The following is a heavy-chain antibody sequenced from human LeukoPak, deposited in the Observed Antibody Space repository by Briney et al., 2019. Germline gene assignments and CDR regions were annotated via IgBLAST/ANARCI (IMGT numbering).Heavy chain of an antibody. CDR3: ARSYCSGGSCYGRFDY. J-gene: IGHJ4*02. CDR2: ISAYNGNT. Sequence: ASVKVSCKASGYTFTSNGISWVRQAPGQGLEWMGLISAYNGNTNYAQKLQGRVTMTTDTSTSTAYMELSSLRSEDTAVYYCARSYCSGGSCYGRFDYWGQGTLVTVSS. D-gene: IGHD2-15*01. V-gene: IGHV1-18*01. CDR1: GYTFTSNG.